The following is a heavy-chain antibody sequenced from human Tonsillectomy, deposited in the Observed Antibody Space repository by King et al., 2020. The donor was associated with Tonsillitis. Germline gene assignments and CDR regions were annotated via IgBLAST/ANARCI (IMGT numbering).Heavy chain of an antibody. Sequence: VQLVESGGGLVQPGGSLRLSCAASGFTFSSYAMSWVRQAPGKGLEWVSVISGSGGSTYYADSVKGRFTISRDNSKNTLYLQMNSLRAEDTAVYYCAKAGTLGGGYSYGYPLYYYYEMDVWGKGTTVTVSS. CDR2: ISGSGGST. J-gene: IGHJ6*04. D-gene: IGHD5-18*01. CDR3: AKAGTLGGGYSYGYPLYYYYEMDV. V-gene: IGHV3-23*04. CDR1: GFTFSSYA.